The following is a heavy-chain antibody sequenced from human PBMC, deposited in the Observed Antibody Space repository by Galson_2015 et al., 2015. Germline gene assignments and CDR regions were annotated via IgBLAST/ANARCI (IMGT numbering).Heavy chain of an antibody. CDR2: IYPGDSDT. D-gene: IGHD2-2*02. J-gene: IGHJ6*02. CDR3: ARYVGYCSSTSCHRYYYGMDV. V-gene: IGHV5-51*01. CDR1: GSSFTRYW. Sequence: QSGAAVTKPGESLSISCTGSGSSFTRYWIGWVRQMPGKGLEGMGIIYPGDSDTRYSPSFQGQVTISADRSISTAYLQWSSLKASDTAMYYCARYVGYCSSTSCHRYYYGMDVWGQGTTVTVSS.